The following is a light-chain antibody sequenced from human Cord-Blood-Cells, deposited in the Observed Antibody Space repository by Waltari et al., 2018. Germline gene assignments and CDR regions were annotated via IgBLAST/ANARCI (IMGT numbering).Light chain of an antibody. CDR2: KDS. CDR3: YSAADNNLGV. J-gene: IGLJ3*02. V-gene: IGLV3-27*01. Sequence: SYELTQPSSVSVSPGQTARITCSGDVLAKKYARWFQQKPGQAPVLVIYKDSERPSGIPDRFSGPSSGTTVTLTISGAQVEDEADYYCYSAADNNLGVFGGGTKLTVL. CDR1: VLAKKY.